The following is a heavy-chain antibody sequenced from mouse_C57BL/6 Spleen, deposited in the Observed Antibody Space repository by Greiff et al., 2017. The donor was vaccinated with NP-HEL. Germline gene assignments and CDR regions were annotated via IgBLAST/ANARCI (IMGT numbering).Heavy chain of an antibody. CDR3: AKVNWEEGPYAMDY. CDR1: GFSLTSYG. V-gene: IGHV2-5*01. CDR2: IWRGGST. D-gene: IGHD4-1*01. J-gene: IGHJ4*01. Sequence: VQLQQSGPGLVQPSQSLSITCTVSGFSLTSYGVHWVRQSPGKGLEWLGVIWRGGSTDYNAAFMSRLSITKDNSKSQVFFKMNSLQADDTAIYYCAKVNWEEGPYAMDYWGQGTSVTVSS.